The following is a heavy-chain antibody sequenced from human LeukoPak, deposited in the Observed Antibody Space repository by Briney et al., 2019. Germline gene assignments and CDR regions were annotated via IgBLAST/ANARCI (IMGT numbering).Heavy chain of an antibody. D-gene: IGHD6-25*01. CDR1: GFTFSSYW. CDR3: ARRSAAKDAFDI. CDR2: INSDGSST. V-gene: IGHV3-74*01. J-gene: IGHJ3*02. Sequence: GGSLRLSCAASGFTFSSYWMHWVRQAPGKGLVWVSRINSDGSSTSYADSVKGRFTISRDNAKNTLYLQMSSLRAEDTAVYYCARRSAAKDAFDIWGQGTMVTVSS.